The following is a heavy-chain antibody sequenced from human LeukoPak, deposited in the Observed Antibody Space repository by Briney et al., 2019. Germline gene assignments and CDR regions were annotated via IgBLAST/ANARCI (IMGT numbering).Heavy chain of an antibody. CDR2: IIPIFGTA. Sequence: ASVKVSCKASGGTFSSYAISWVRQAPGQGLEWMGGIIPIFGTANYAQKFQGRVTITADESTSTAYMELSSLRSEDTAVYYCARASYSSGGSCYSGGWGYFDYWGQGTLVTVSS. V-gene: IGHV1-69*01. CDR1: GGTFSSYA. CDR3: ARASYSSGGSCYSGGWGYFDY. D-gene: IGHD2-15*01. J-gene: IGHJ4*02.